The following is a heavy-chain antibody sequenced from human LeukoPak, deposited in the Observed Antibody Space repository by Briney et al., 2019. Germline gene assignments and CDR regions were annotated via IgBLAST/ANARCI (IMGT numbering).Heavy chain of an antibody. Sequence: PGGSLRLSCVGSGFIFSNYALIWVRQAPGKGLEWVSAISSAGAYYADSVRGRFIMSRDNSKNTLYLQMNSLRDEDTAIYYCARDPNGDNVGAFDFWGQGTMVTVSS. D-gene: IGHD4-17*01. CDR1: GFIFSNYA. CDR2: ISSAGA. V-gene: IGHV3-23*01. J-gene: IGHJ3*01. CDR3: ARDPNGDNVGAFDF.